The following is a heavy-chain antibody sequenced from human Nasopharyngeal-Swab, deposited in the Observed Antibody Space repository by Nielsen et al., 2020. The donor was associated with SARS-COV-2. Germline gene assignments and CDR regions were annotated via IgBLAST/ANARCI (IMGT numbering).Heavy chain of an antibody. CDR1: GFTFSSYS. CDR3: VKNLVFDTAMADY. CDR2: ISSSSSYI. J-gene: IGHJ4*02. Sequence: GGSLRLSCAASGFTFSSYSMNWVRQAPGKGLAWVSSISSSSSYIYYADSVKGRFTISRDNAKNSLYLQMNSLRAEDTAVYYCVKNLVFDTAMADYWGQGTLVTVSS. V-gene: IGHV3-21*01. D-gene: IGHD5-18*01.